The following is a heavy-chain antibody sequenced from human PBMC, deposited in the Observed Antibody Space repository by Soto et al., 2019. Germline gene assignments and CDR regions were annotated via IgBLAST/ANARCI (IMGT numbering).Heavy chain of an antibody. Sequence: PGGSLRLACSACGFTLKDYYLTWVRQAPGKGLEGVSYISGSGTTIYYADSVKGRFTISRDNAKNSLFLQMNSLRADDTAVYYCARIHYGKGAFDIWGQGTMVTVSS. J-gene: IGHJ3*02. V-gene: IGHV3-11*01. CDR2: ISGSGTTI. D-gene: IGHD4-17*01. CDR1: GFTLKDYY. CDR3: ARIHYGKGAFDI.